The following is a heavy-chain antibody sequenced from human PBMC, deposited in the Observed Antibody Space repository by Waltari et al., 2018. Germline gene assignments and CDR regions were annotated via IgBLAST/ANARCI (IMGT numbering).Heavy chain of an antibody. Sequence: EVQLVESGGGLVQPGRSLRLSCIGSGFTFDDYTMSWVRQGPGKGLEWVGFIRRKDYGGTTEYGASVKGRFIISRDDSKSIAYLQMNSLKTEDTAVYYCTRDSVVVTAPFNYWGQGTLVTVSS. CDR3: TRDSVVVTAPFNY. CDR2: IRRKDYGGTT. V-gene: IGHV3-49*04. J-gene: IGHJ4*02. D-gene: IGHD2-21*02. CDR1: GFTFDDYT.